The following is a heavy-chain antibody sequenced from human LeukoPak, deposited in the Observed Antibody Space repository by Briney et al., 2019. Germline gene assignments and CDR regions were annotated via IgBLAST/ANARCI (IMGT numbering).Heavy chain of an antibody. J-gene: IGHJ6*02. Sequence: SVKVSCKASVGTFTSYTISWVRQAPGHGLEWMGRIIPILVIANYAQKFQGRVTITAHKSTSTAYMELSSLRSEDTAVYYCAREASENYYYGMDVGGQGTTVTVSS. CDR2: IIPILVIA. CDR3: AREASENYYYGMDV. D-gene: IGHD1-14*01. CDR1: VGTFTSYT. V-gene: IGHV1-69*02.